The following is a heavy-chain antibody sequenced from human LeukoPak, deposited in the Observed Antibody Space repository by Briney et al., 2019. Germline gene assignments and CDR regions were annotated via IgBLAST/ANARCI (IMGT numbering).Heavy chain of an antibody. J-gene: IGHJ4*02. D-gene: IGHD3-9*01. Sequence: GGSLRLSCAASGFTFSSYAMTWVRQAPGKGLEWVSGISGSGGSTYYADSVKGRFTISRDNSKNTLYLQMNSLRAEDTAVYYCAKASSPYYDILTGYYISYYFDYWGQGTLVTVSS. V-gene: IGHV3-23*01. CDR3: AKASSPYYDILTGYYISYYFDY. CDR1: GFTFSSYA. CDR2: ISGSGGST.